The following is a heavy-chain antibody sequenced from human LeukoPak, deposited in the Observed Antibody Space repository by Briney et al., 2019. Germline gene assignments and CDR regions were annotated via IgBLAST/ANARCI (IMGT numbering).Heavy chain of an antibody. J-gene: IGHJ4*02. Sequence: PGASLRLSCAASGFTFSSYAMSWVRQAPGKGLEWVSAISGSGGSTYYADSVKGRFTISRDNAKNSLYLQMNSLRAEDTAVYYCAREGYYDILTGYFYWGQGTLVTVSS. V-gene: IGHV3-23*01. D-gene: IGHD3-9*01. CDR2: ISGSGGST. CDR1: GFTFSSYA. CDR3: AREGYYDILTGYFY.